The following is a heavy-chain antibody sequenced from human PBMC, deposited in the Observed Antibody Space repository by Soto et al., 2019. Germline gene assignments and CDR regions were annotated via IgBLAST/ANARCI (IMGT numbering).Heavy chain of an antibody. J-gene: IGHJ6*02. CDR2: IIPIFGTA. CDR1: GGTFSTYA. Sequence: QVQLVQSGAEVKKPGSSVKVSCKASGGTFSTYAISWVRQAPGQGLEWVGGIIPIFGTANYEQKFQVRVTITADEYTSTAYMELSSMRSEDTAVYYCARAAYSYGTAYLSYYSGMDVWGQGTTVTVSS. D-gene: IGHD5-18*01. V-gene: IGHV1-69*01. CDR3: ARAAYSYGTAYLSYYSGMDV.